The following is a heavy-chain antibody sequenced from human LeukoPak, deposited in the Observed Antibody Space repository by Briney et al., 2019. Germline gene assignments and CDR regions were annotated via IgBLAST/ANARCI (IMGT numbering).Heavy chain of an antibody. V-gene: IGHV4-34*01. CDR3: ARGRGDDPGYFDY. Sequence: SETLSLTCAVYGGSFSGYYWSWIRQPPGKGLEWIGEINHSGSTNYNPSLKSRVTISVDTSKNQFSLKLSSVTAADTAVYYCARGRGDDPGYFDYWGQGTLVTVSS. CDR2: INHSGST. J-gene: IGHJ4*02. D-gene: IGHD3-16*01. CDR1: GGSFSGYY.